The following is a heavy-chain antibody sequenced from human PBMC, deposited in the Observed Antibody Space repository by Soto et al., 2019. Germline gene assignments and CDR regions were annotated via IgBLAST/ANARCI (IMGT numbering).Heavy chain of an antibody. CDR2: ISAYNGNT. J-gene: IGHJ4*02. CDR3: ARDFGSDLSAPGAVFDS. V-gene: IGHV1-18*01. D-gene: IGHD3-3*01. Sequence: TCTVSGGSINSAGHSWGWVRQAPGQGLEWMGWISAYNGNTNYAQNLQDRVTLTTDTSTYTAYMELRSLQSDDTAVYYCARDFGSDLSAPGAVFDSWGQGALVTVSS. CDR1: GGSINSAG.